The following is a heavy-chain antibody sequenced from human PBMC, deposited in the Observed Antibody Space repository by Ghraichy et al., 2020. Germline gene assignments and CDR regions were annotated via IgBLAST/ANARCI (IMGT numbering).Heavy chain of an antibody. V-gene: IGHV3-66*04. Sequence: LSLTCAASGFTVSNSYMSWVRQAPGRGLEWVVIIYIGGSTYYADSVKGRFAISRDRSENTLFLQMNSLRAEDTAIYYCMKPNSDWLGAFYYWGQGTMVTLSS. D-gene: IGHD6-19*01. CDR3: MKPNSDWLGAFYY. CDR2: IYIGGST. J-gene: IGHJ3*01. CDR1: GFTVSNSY.